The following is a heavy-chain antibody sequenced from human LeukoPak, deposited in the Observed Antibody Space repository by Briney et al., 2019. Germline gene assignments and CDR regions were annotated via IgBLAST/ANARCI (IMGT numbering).Heavy chain of an antibody. D-gene: IGHD4-23*01. J-gene: IGHJ6*02. CDR3: ARDGGNNSWYGMDV. Sequence: PAGSLRLSCAASGFTVSSNYMSWVRQAPGKGLEWVSIIYRVGSTFYADSVEGRFTISRDNSKNTLYLQMNSLRVEDTAIYYCARDGGNNSWYGMDVWGQGTTVTVSS. CDR2: IYRVGST. CDR1: GFTVSSNY. V-gene: IGHV3-66*01.